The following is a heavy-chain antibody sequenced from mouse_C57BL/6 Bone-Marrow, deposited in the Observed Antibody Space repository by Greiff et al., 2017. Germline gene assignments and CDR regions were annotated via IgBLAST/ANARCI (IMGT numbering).Heavy chain of an antibody. CDR1: GYTFTDYD. V-gene: IGHV1-15*01. Sequence: VQLQQSGPELVRPGASVTLSCKASGYTFTDYDMHWVKQTPVHGLEWIGSIDPETGGTAYNQKFKGKAILTADKSSSTAYMEIRSLTSEDSYVCDCPSERLFANWGQGTTLTAS. J-gene: IGHJ2*01. CDR2: IDPETGGT. CDR3: PSERLFAN.